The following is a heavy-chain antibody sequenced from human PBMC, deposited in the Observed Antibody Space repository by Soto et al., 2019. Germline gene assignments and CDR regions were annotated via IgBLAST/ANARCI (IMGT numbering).Heavy chain of an antibody. CDR1: GYTFSSYA. D-gene: IGHD3-10*01. CDR3: ARGGPPIDY. V-gene: IGHV1-3*05. CDR2: INAGNGNT. J-gene: IGHJ4*02. Sequence: QVQLVQSGAEEKKPGASVKVSCKASGYTFSSYAMHWVRQAPGQRLEWMGWINAGNGNTKYSKKFQGRVTITRDTSGSTGYMELSSLRSEDTAVYYCARGGPPIDYWGQGTLVTVSS.